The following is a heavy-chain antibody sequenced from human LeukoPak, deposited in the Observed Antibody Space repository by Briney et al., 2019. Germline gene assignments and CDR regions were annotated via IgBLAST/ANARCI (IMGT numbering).Heavy chain of an antibody. Sequence: GGSLRLSCAASGFTFSSYAMSWVRQAPGKGLEWVSATSGSGGSTYYADSVKGRFTISRDNAKNSLYLQMNSLRAEDTAVYYCARDQWSYSSSFDYWGQGTLVTVSS. V-gene: IGHV3-23*01. CDR2: TSGSGGST. D-gene: IGHD1-26*01. CDR3: ARDQWSYSSSFDY. CDR1: GFTFSSYA. J-gene: IGHJ4*02.